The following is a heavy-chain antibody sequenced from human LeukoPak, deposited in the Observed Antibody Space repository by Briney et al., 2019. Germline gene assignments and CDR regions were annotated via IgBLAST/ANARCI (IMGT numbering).Heavy chain of an antibody. Sequence: GRSLRLSCAASGFTFSSYGMHWVRQAPGKGLEWVALISYDGSNKYYADSVKGRFTISRDNSKDTLYLQMNSLRAEDTAVYYCARATSDYGDYPYFDYWGQGTLVTVSS. CDR1: GFTFSSYG. CDR2: ISYDGSNK. D-gene: IGHD4-17*01. J-gene: IGHJ4*02. V-gene: IGHV3-30*03. CDR3: ARATSDYGDYPYFDY.